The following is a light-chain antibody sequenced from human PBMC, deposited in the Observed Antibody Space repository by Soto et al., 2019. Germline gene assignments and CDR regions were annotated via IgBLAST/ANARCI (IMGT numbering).Light chain of an antibody. CDR2: DVS. CDR1: SSDVGGYNY. V-gene: IGLV2-11*01. CDR3: CSYAGSYTWV. Sequence: QSVLTQPRSVSGSPGQSVTISCTGTSSDVGGYNYVSWYQQHPGKAPKLMFYDVSERPSGVPDRFSGSKSGNTASLIISGLQAEDEADYYCCSYAGSYTWVFGGGTKLTVL. J-gene: IGLJ3*02.